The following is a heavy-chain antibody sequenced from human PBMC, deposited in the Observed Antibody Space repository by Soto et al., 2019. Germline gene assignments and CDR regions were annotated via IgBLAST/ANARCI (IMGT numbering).Heavy chain of an antibody. J-gene: IGHJ5*02. CDR2: VSFDGSKK. CDR1: GFTFSTYG. V-gene: IGHV3-30*18. CDR3: KKDMVHMRMVCDL. Sequence: QEQLVESGGGVVQPGRSLRLSCVVSGFTFSTYGMHWVRQAPGKGLEWVAVVSFDGSKKYSTDSVKGRFTISRDNSKNTLHLEVNNLRPDDRAVYDCKKDMVHMRMVCDLGGEGTLVTISS. D-gene: IGHD3-10*01.